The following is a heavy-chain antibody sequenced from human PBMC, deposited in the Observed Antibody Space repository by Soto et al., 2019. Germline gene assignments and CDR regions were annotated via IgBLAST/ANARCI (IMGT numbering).Heavy chain of an antibody. V-gene: IGHV1-69*01. J-gene: IGHJ2*01. Sequence: QVQLVQSGAEVKKPGSSVKVSCKASGDIFSSYPFSWVRQAPGQGLEWMGGIVPLLGTADYAQKFQDRVTITADDSTITVYMELSSLRSDDTAVYYCARDRGSQIWDFGVWGRGTLCSFSS. CDR3: ARDRGSQIWDFGV. CDR1: GDIFSSYP. D-gene: IGHD3-10*01. CDR2: IVPLLGTA.